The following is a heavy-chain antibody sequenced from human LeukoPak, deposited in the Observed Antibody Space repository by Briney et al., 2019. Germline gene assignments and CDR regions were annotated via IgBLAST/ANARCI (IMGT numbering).Heavy chain of an antibody. D-gene: IGHD6-19*01. Sequence: SETLSLTCAVYGGSFSGYYWSWIRQPPGKGLEWIGEINHSGSTNYNPSLKSRVTISVDTSKNQFSLKLSSVTAADTAVYYCARELDSSVSTALNVDYWGQGTLVTVSS. V-gene: IGHV4-34*01. CDR1: GGSFSGYY. CDR2: INHSGST. J-gene: IGHJ4*02. CDR3: ARELDSSVSTALNVDY.